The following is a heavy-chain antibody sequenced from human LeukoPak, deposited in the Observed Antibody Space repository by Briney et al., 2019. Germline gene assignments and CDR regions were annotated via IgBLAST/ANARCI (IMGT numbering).Heavy chain of an antibody. J-gene: IGHJ1*01. CDR1: GGSISSYY. CDR3: ASTKGGSSHEYFQH. D-gene: IGHD6-13*01. V-gene: IGHV4-59*12. CDR2: IYHSGST. Sequence: SETLSLTCTVSGGSISSYYWSWIRQPAGKGLEWIGEIYHSGSTNYNPSLKSRVTISGDKSKNQLSLKLSSVTAADTAVYYCASTKGGSSHEYFQHWGRGTLVTVSS.